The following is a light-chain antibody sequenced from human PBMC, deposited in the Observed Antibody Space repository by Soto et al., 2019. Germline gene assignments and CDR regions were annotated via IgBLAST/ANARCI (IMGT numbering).Light chain of an antibody. Sequence: DIQMTQSPSSLSASVGDRVTITCQESQDITICLNWYQQKPGKAPKLLIYDASNLETGVPSRFSGSGSGTDFTFTISSLQSEDIATYFCQQSHNLPFTFGPGTTVDFK. V-gene: IGKV1-33*01. CDR2: DAS. CDR1: QDITIC. CDR3: QQSHNLPFT. J-gene: IGKJ3*01.